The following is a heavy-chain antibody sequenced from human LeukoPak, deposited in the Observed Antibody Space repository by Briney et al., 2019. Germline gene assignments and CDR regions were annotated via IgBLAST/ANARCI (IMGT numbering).Heavy chain of an antibody. V-gene: IGHV1-18*04. D-gene: IGHD2-2*01. CDR1: GYTFTGYY. CDR2: ISAYNDNT. CDR3: ARLGYCSSNSCYGVDY. J-gene: IGHJ4*02. Sequence: EASVKVSCKASGYTFTGYYMHWVRQAPGQGLEWMGWISAYNDNTSYAQMFQDRVTMSTDTSTSTAYMELRSLRFDDTAVYYCARLGYCSSNSCYGVDYWGQGTLVTVSS.